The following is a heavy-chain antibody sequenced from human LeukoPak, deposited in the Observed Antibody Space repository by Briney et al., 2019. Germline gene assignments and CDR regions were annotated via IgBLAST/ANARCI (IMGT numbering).Heavy chain of an antibody. Sequence: PGGSLRLSCATSGFTFSTYDMTWVRQAPGKGLEWVSAISGSGSITEYADSVKGRFTISRDNSKNTLYLQMNSLRAEDTAVYYCAKGNLPIIAAAGLLDYWGQGTLVTVSS. D-gene: IGHD6-13*01. J-gene: IGHJ4*02. CDR1: GFTFSTYD. V-gene: IGHV3-23*01. CDR2: ISGSGSIT. CDR3: AKGNLPIIAAAGLLDY.